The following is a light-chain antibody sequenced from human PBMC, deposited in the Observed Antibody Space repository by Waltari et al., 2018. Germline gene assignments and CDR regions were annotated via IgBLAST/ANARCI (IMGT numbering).Light chain of an antibody. CDR1: SGHSTNI. J-gene: IGLJ3*02. V-gene: IGLV4-69*01. CDR3: QTGGHGTWV. CDR2: VNSDGSH. Sequence: QLVLPQSPSASASLGASVKLTCTLSSGHSTNIIAWHQQQPETGPRYLMKVNSDGSHSKGDQIPDRFSGSSSGAEHYLTISSLQSEDEADYYCQTGGHGTWVFGGGTKLTVL.